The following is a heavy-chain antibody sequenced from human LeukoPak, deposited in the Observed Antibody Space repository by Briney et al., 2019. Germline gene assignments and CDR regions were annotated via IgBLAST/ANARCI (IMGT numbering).Heavy chain of an antibody. CDR2: ISSGSSTI. CDR1: GFTFSSYS. J-gene: IGHJ3*02. CDR3: ARKTGSSLDI. D-gene: IGHD1-26*01. V-gene: IGHV3-48*01. Sequence: GGSLRLSCAASGFTFSSYSMNWVRQAPGKGLEWVSYISSGSSTIYYADSVRGRFTISRDNAKNSLYLQMNSLRGEDTAVYYCARKTGSSLDIWGQGTMVTVSS.